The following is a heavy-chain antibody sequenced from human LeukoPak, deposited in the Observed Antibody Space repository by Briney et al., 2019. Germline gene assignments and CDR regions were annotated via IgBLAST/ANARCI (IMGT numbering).Heavy chain of an antibody. V-gene: IGHV1-18*01. J-gene: IGHJ4*02. CDR1: GYTFNNYG. CDR3: ARNRGYGDYIFSY. Sequence: EASVKVSCKASGYTFNNYGINWVRQAPGQGLEWMGWISAYNGDTNYAQKFQDRVSMTTDTSTSTGYMELKSLVPGDTAVYYCARNRGYGDYIFSYWGQGTLVTVSS. D-gene: IGHD4-17*01. CDR2: ISAYNGDT.